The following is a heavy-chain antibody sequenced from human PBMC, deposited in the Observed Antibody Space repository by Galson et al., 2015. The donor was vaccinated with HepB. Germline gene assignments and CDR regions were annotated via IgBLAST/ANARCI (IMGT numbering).Heavy chain of an antibody. V-gene: IGHV1-8*01. D-gene: IGHD6-6*01. CDR3: ARDPSHIAARSPCWFDP. J-gene: IGHJ5*02. CDR2: MNPNSGNT. Sequence: SVKVSCKASGYTFTSYDINWVRQATGQGLEWMGWMNPNSGNTGYAQKFQGRVTITADESTSTAYMELSSLRSEDTAVYYCARDPSHIAARSPCWFDPWGQGTLVTVSS. CDR1: GYTFTSYD.